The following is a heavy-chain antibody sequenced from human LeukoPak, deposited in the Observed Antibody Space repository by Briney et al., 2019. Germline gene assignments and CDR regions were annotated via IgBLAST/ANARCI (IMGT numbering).Heavy chain of an antibody. CDR1: GFTFTNYV. CDR2: VSSDGINK. Sequence: GGSLRLSCVASGFTFTNYVIHWLRQAPGKGLEWVAVVSSDGINKYYADSVKGRFTISRDNSKNTLYLQMNSLRAEDTAVYYCARVSDGSGFGDYWGQGTLVTVSP. CDR3: ARVSDGSGFGDY. D-gene: IGHD3-22*01. V-gene: IGHV3-30-3*01. J-gene: IGHJ4*02.